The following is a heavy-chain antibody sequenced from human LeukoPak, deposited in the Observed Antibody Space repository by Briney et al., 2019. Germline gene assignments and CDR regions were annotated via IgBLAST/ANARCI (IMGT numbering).Heavy chain of an antibody. CDR1: GFTFSSYS. CDR3: ARPSGSHYYFDY. D-gene: IGHD1-26*01. V-gene: IGHV3-21*01. CDR2: ISSSSSYI. Sequence: GGSLRLSCAASGFTFSSYSMNWVRQAPGKGPEWVSSISSSSSYIYYADSVKGRFTISRDNAKNSLYLQMNSLRAEDTAVYYCARPSGSHYYFDYWGQGTLVTVSS. J-gene: IGHJ4*02.